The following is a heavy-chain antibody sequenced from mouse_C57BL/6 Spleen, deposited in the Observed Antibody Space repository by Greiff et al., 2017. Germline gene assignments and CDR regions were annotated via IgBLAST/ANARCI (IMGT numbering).Heavy chain of an antibody. V-gene: IGHV1-50*01. J-gene: IGHJ1*03. Sequence: QLQLKQPGAELVKPGASVKLSCKASGYTFTSYWMQWVKQRPGQGLEWIGEIDPSDNYTNSNQKFKGQATLTVDTSSSTAYMQLSSLTSEDSAVYYCARGAYYGSSSWYFDVWGTGTTVTVSS. D-gene: IGHD1-1*01. CDR3: ARGAYYGSSSWYFDV. CDR1: GYTFTSYW. CDR2: IDPSDNYT.